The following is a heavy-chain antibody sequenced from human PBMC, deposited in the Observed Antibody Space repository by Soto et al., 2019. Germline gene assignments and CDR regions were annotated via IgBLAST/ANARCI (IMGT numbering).Heavy chain of an antibody. D-gene: IGHD3-16*01. CDR1: GGSISSNSYY. V-gene: IGHV4-39*01. CDR3: ARHKGGYYSGVDV. Sequence: QLQLQESGPGLVKPSETLSLTCTVSGGSISSNSYYWAWIRQPPGKGLEWIGNIYYSGTNYYNPSLKSRVLISVDTSKNQFARKLSSVTAADTAVYYGARHKGGYYSGVDVWGQGTTVTVSS. J-gene: IGHJ6*02. CDR2: IYYSGTN.